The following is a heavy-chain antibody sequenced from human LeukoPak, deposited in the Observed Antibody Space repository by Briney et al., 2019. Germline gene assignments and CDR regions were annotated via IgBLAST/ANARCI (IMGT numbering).Heavy chain of an antibody. J-gene: IGHJ5*02. Sequence: GGSLRLSCAASGLTFSDYYMSWIRQAPGKGLEWLSYINIGGTNTRYADSVKGRFTISRDNAKKSLYLEMTNLRAEDTAVYYCATDGAGFDTWGQGVLVTVSS. V-gene: IGHV3-11*01. CDR1: GLTFSDYY. CDR3: ATDGAGFDT. CDR2: INIGGTNT.